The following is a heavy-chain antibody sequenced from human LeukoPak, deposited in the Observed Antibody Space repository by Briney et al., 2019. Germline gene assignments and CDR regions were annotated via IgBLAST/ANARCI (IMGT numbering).Heavy chain of an antibody. CDR3: ASHAGMAAAGRVFDY. CDR1: GFTFSVYG. CDR2: TRNKANSYTT. D-gene: IGHD6-13*01. J-gene: IGHJ4*02. V-gene: IGHV3-72*01. Sequence: GGSLRLSRAASGFTFSVYGMHWVRQAPGKGLEWVGRTRNKANSYTTEYAASVKGRFTISRDDSKNSLYLQMNSLESEDTAVYYCASHAGMAAAGRVFDYWGRGTLVTVSS.